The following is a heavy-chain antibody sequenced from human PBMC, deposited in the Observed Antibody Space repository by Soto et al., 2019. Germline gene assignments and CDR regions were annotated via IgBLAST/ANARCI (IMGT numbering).Heavy chain of an antibody. Sequence: QVQLQESGPGLVKPSQTLSLTCTVSGGSISSGGYYWSWTRQHQGKGLEWIGYIYYSGRTYYNPFLKSRFTISVDTSRNQFSLNLSSVTAADTAVYYCARGPGIWGQGTLVTVSS. V-gene: IGHV4-31*03. CDR3: ARGPGI. CDR1: GGSISSGGYY. J-gene: IGHJ4*02. CDR2: IYYSGRT.